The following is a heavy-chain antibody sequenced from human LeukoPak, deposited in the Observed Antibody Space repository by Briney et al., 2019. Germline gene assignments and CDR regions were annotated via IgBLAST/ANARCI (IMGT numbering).Heavy chain of an antibody. Sequence: SETLSLSCAVYGGSFSGYYWSWIRQPPGKGLEWIGEINHSGSTNYNPSLKSRVTISVDTSKNQFSLKLSSVTAADTAVYYCAREIKVQRERGGWFDPWGREPWSPSP. D-gene: IGHD1-1*01. CDR2: INHSGST. V-gene: IGHV4-34*01. CDR3: AREIKVQRERGGWFDP. CDR1: GGSFSGYY. J-gene: IGHJ5*02.